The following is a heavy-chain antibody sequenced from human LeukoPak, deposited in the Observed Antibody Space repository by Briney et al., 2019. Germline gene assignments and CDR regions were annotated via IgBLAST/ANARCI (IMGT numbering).Heavy chain of an antibody. J-gene: IGHJ5*02. V-gene: IGHV3-48*03. CDR3: AREVNWFDP. CDR2: IRSSGSTM. Sequence: PGGSLRLSCAASGFTFSSYEMNWVRQAPGKGLEWVSYIRSSGSTMYYADSVKGRFTISRDNAKNSLYLQMNSLRAEDTAVYYCAREVNWFDPWGQGTLVTVSS. CDR1: GFTFSSYE.